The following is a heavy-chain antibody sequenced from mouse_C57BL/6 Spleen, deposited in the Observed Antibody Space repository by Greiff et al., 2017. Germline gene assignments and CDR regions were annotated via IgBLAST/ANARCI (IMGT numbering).Heavy chain of an antibody. J-gene: IGHJ2*01. V-gene: IGHV3-6*01. CDR2: ISYDGSN. CDR1: GYSITSGYY. CDR3: ARLSDYDYNLFDY. Sequence: EVQLVESGPGLVKPSQSLSLTCSVTGYSITSGYYWNWIRQFPGNKLEWMGYISYDGSNNYNPSLKNRIPITRDTSKHQFFLKLNSVTTEDTATYYCARLSDYDYNLFDYWGQGTTLTVSS. D-gene: IGHD2-4*01.